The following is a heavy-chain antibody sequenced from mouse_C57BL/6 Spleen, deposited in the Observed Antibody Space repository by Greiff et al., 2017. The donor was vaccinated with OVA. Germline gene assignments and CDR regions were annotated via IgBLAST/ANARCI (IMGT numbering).Heavy chain of an antibody. D-gene: IGHD1-3*01. J-gene: IGHJ4*01. Sequence: EVKLVESGGGLVKPGGSLKLSCAASGFTFSDYGMHWVRQAPEKGLEWVAYISSGSSTIYYADTVKGRFTISRDNAKNTLFLQMTSVRSEDTAMYYCARLSGDYWGQGTSVTVSA. V-gene: IGHV5-17*01. CDR3: ARLSGDY. CDR1: GFTFSDYG. CDR2: ISSGSSTI.